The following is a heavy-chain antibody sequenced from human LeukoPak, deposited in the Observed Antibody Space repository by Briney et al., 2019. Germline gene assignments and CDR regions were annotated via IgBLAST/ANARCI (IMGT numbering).Heavy chain of an antibody. Sequence: GSLRLSCAASGFTFSSYSMNWVRQAPGKGLEWVPSISSSSSYIYYADSVKGRFTISRDNAKNSLYPQMNSLRAEDTAVYYCASGRSNAFDIWGQGTMVTVSS. CDR1: GFTFSSYS. D-gene: IGHD1-26*01. J-gene: IGHJ3*02. CDR3: ASGRSNAFDI. CDR2: ISSSSSYI. V-gene: IGHV3-21*01.